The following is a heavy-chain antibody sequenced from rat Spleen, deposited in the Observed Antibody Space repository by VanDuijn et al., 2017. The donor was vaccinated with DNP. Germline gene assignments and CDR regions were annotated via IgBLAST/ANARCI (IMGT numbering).Heavy chain of an antibody. CDR1: GYSITGNY. Sequence: EVQLQESGPGLVKPSQSLSLTCSVTGYSITGNYWGWIRKFPENKMEWIGHISYSGFTTYNPSLRRRISITRDTSKNHSLQQLNSVNTEHTATCYCARWTYCFDYWGQGVMVTVSS. CDR3: ARWTYCFDY. V-gene: IGHV3-1*01. CDR2: ISYSGFT. J-gene: IGHJ2*01.